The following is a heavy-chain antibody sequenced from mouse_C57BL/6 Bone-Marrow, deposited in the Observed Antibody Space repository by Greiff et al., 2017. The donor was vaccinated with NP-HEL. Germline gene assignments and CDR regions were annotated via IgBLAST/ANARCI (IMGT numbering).Heavy chain of an antibody. CDR3: ERPLSSYPFAY. CDR1: GFTFSSYT. J-gene: IGHJ3*01. V-gene: IGHV5-9*04. D-gene: IGHD1-1*01. Sequence: EVKLVESGGGLVKPGGSLKLSCAASGFTFSSYTMSWVRQTPEKRLEWVATISGGGGNTYYPDSVKGRFTISRDNAKNTLYLQMSSLRSEDTAVYYCERPLSSYPFAYWGQGTLVTVSA. CDR2: ISGGGGNT.